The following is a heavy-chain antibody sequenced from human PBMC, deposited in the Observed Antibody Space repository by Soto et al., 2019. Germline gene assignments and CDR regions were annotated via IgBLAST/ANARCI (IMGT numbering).Heavy chain of an antibody. D-gene: IGHD3-22*01. Sequence: SETLSLTCTVSGGSISSYYWSWTRQPPGKGLEWIGYIYYSGSTNYNPSLKSRVTISVDTSKNQFSLKLSSVTAADTAVYYCARDLFYYDSSGYPVYYFDYWGQGTLVTVSS. V-gene: IGHV4-59*01. CDR2: IYYSGST. J-gene: IGHJ4*02. CDR1: GGSISSYY. CDR3: ARDLFYYDSSGYPVYYFDY.